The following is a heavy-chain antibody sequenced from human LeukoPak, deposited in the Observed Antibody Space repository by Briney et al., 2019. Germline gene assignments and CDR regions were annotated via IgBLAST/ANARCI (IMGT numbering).Heavy chain of an antibody. CDR1: GFTFSSYE. D-gene: IGHD4-17*01. CDR2: ISSSGSTI. V-gene: IGHV3-48*03. CDR3: ARDPYYGDYVV. J-gene: IGHJ4*02. Sequence: GGSLRLSYAASGFTFSSYEMNWVRQAPGKGLEWVSYISSSGSTIYYADSVKGRFTISRDNAKSSLYLQMNSLRAEDTAVYYCARDPYYGDYVVWGQGTLVTVSS.